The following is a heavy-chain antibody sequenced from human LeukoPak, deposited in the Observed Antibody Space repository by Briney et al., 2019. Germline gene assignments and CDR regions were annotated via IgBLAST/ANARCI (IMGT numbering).Heavy chain of an antibody. CDR2: INHSGST. V-gene: IGHV4-34*01. J-gene: IGHJ6*02. Sequence: PSETLSLTCAVYGGSFSGYYWSWIRQPPGKGLEWIGEINHSGSTNYNPSLKSRVTISVDTSKNQFSLKLSSVTAADTAVYYCARDVTMVSGVPSVGMDVRGQGTTVTVSS. D-gene: IGHD3-10*01. CDR3: ARDVTMVSGVPSVGMDV. CDR1: GGSFSGYY.